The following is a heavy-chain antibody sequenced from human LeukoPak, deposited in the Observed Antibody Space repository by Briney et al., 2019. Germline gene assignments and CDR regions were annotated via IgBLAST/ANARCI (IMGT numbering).Heavy chain of an antibody. V-gene: IGHV4-4*07. D-gene: IGHD3-22*01. CDR2: IYSSGST. CDR3: ARDTPLDRYYYDSSGYSSASQFDY. J-gene: IGHJ4*02. CDR1: GGSISDYY. Sequence: SETLSLTCTVSGGSISDYYWNWIRQPAGKGLEWIGRIYSSGSTNYNPSLKSRVTMSVDMSKNQFSLKSRYLTAADTAVYYCARDTPLDRYYYDSSGYSSASQFDYWGQGTPVTVSS.